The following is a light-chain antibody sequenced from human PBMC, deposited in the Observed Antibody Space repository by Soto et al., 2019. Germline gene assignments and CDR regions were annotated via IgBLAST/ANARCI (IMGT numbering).Light chain of an antibody. Sequence: DIQMTQSPSSLSASVGDRVTITCQASQDISNYLNWYQQKPGKARKLLIYDASNLETGVPSRFSGSGSVTDFTFTISSLQPEDIATYYCQQYDNLPRTFGQGTKLESK. CDR3: QQYDNLPRT. CDR1: QDISNY. J-gene: IGKJ2*01. V-gene: IGKV1-33*01. CDR2: DAS.